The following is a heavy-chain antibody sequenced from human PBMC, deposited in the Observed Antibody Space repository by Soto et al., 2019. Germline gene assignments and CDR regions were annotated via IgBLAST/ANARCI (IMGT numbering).Heavy chain of an antibody. CDR1: GFTFSSYG. J-gene: IGHJ4*02. CDR3: ARDPSDTAMAYYFDY. V-gene: IGHV3-33*01. CDR2: IWYDGSNK. D-gene: IGHD5-18*01. Sequence: SLRLSCAASGFTFSSYGMHWVRQAPGKGLEWVALIWYDGSNKDYADSVKGRFTISRDNSKNTLYLQMNSLRAEDTAVFYCARDPSDTAMAYYFDYWGQGTLVTVSS.